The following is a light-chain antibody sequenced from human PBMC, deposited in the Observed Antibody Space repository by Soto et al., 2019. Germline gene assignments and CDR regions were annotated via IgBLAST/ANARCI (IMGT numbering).Light chain of an antibody. CDR2: DAS. V-gene: IGKV3-11*01. Sequence: EIVLTQSPATLSLSPEERATLSCRASQSVSSYLAWYQQKPGQAPRLLIYDASNRATGIPARFSGSGSGTDFTLTISSLEPEDFAVYYCQQRGLTFGGGTKVEIK. CDR3: QQRGLT. CDR1: QSVSSY. J-gene: IGKJ4*01.